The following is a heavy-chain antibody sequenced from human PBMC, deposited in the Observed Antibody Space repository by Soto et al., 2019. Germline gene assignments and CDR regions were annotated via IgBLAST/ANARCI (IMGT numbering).Heavy chain of an antibody. CDR3: ARGKVVAIDY. CDR2: IYHSWST. V-gene: IGHV4-30-2*01. CDR1: GGSISSGGYS. Sequence: QLQLQESGSGLVKPSQTLSLTCAVSGGSISSGGYSWSWIRQPPGKGLEWIGYIYHSWSTYYNPALKGRVNISVDGAKDQFSLKLSYVTAADTVVYYCARGKVVAIDYWGQGTLVTVSS. D-gene: IGHD2-15*01. J-gene: IGHJ4*02.